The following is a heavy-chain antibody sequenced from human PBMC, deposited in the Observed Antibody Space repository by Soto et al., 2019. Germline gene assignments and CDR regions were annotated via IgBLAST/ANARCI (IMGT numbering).Heavy chain of an antibody. CDR1: GFTFSDYY. CDR2: ISSSGSTI. Sequence: GGSLRLSCAASGFTFSDYYMSWIRQAPGKGLEWVSYISSSGSTIYYADSVKGRFTISRDNAKNSLYLQMNSLRAEDTAVYYCAGGSPRGITIFGVVITDPDYYYYMDVWGKGTTVTVSS. J-gene: IGHJ6*03. D-gene: IGHD3-3*01. V-gene: IGHV3-11*01. CDR3: AGGSPRGITIFGVVITDPDYYYYMDV.